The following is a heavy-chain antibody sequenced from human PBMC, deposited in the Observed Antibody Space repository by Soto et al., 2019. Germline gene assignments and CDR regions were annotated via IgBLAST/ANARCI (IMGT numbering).Heavy chain of an antibody. Sequence: QLQLQESGTGLVKPSQTLSLTCTFSGGSISSGDYYWSWIRQPPGKCMGWIGYIYYSGSTYYNPCLQSRVIISVDTSKIQFSLKLSSVTAADTAVYYCARVITGAVGELFGYWGQGPLVTVSS. V-gene: IGHV4-30-4*01. CDR3: ARVITGAVGELFGY. CDR1: GGSISSGDYY. CDR2: IYYSGST. D-gene: IGHD3-10*01. J-gene: IGHJ4*02.